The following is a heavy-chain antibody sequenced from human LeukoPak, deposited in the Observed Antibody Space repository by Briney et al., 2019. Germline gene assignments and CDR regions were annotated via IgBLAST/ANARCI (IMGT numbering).Heavy chain of an antibody. CDR1: GGSISSYY. CDR2: IYYSGST. V-gene: IGHV4-39*01. CDR3: ARPGRADYGDYRTPDDAFDI. D-gene: IGHD4-17*01. J-gene: IGHJ3*02. Sequence: SETLSLTCTVSGGSISSYYWGWIRQPPGKGLEWIGSIYYSGSTYYNPSLKSRVTISVDTSKNQFSLKLSSVTAADTAVYYCARPGRADYGDYRTPDDAFDIWGQGTMVPVSS.